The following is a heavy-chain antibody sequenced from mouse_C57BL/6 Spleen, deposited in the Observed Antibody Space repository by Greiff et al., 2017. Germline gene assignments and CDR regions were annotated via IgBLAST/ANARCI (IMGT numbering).Heavy chain of an antibody. V-gene: IGHV1-9*01. J-gene: IGHJ2*01. Sequence: QVQLKQSGAELMKPGASVKLSCKATGYSFTGYWIEWVKQSPGHGLEWIGEILPGSGSTNYNEKFKGKATFTADPSSNTAYMQLNSLTTEDSAIYYCARSDYGPHLYYFDYWGQGTTLTVSS. CDR1: GYSFTGYW. CDR2: ILPGSGST. D-gene: IGHD1-1*01. CDR3: ARSDYGPHLYYFDY.